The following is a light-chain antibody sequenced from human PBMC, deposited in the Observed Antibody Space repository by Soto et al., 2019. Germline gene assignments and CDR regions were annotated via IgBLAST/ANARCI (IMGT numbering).Light chain of an antibody. CDR3: QQYSKWPIT. CDR1: QSVSSSY. CDR2: GIS. V-gene: IGKV3-15*01. Sequence: EIVLTQSPGTLSLSPGERATLSCRASQSVSSSYLAWYQQHPGQPPRLLIYGISTRATGIPARFSGSGSGTEFSLTISSPQSEDFAVYYCQQYSKWPITFGQGTRLEIK. J-gene: IGKJ5*01.